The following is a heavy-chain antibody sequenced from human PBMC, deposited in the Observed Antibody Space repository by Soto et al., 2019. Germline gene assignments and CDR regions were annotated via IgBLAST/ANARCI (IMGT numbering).Heavy chain of an antibody. Sequence: QVQLQESGPGLVKPSETLSLTCTVSGGSISGYYWTWIRQPPGKGLEWIGYIYHSGSTKYNPSLKSRVNISLDTSKKQFSLKLSSVTAADTAVYYCARVGYCSGGSCYSDYYYSMDVWGPGTTVTVSS. V-gene: IGHV4-59*01. J-gene: IGHJ6*02. CDR1: GGSISGYY. D-gene: IGHD2-15*01. CDR3: ARVGYCSGGSCYSDYYYSMDV. CDR2: IYHSGST.